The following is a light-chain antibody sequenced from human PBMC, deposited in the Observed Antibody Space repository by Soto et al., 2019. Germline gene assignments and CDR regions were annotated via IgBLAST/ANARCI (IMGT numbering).Light chain of an antibody. CDR2: DVS. V-gene: IGLV2-14*01. CDR3: SSYTGSSIPCV. J-gene: IGLJ1*01. CDR1: NSDVGGYNF. Sequence: QSALTQPASVSGSPGQSITISCTGTNSDVGGYNFVSWYQQHPGKAPKLMIYDVSNRPSGVSNRFSGSKSGNTASLNISGLQAEDEDGYYCSSYTGSSIPCVFGIGTKVTVL.